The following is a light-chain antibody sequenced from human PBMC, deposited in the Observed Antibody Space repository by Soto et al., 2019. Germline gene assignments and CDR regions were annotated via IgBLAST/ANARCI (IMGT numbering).Light chain of an antibody. CDR2: GAS. J-gene: IGKJ4*01. CDR1: QSINSN. V-gene: IGKV3-20*01. CDR3: QQYGSSPFT. Sequence: EIGSSQFPPPLFLSPGERATLSSRATQSINSNLAWYQQKPGQAPRLLIYGASSRATGIPDRFSGSGSGTDFTLTISRLEPEDFAVYYCQQYGSSPFTFGGGTKVDIK.